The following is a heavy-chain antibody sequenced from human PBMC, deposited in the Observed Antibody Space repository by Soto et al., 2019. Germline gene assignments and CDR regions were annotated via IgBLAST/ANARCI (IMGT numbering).Heavy chain of an antibody. V-gene: IGHV1-2*04. CDR1: GYTFTGYY. CDR2: INPNSGGT. Sequence: ASVKVSCQASGYTFTGYYMHWVRQAPGQGLEWMGRINPNSGGTNYAQKFQGWVTMTRDTSISTAYTELSRLSSDDTAVYYCARSSVDSTAAHFDYWGQGTLVTVSS. D-gene: IGHD3-22*01. CDR3: ARSSVDSTAAHFDY. J-gene: IGHJ4*02.